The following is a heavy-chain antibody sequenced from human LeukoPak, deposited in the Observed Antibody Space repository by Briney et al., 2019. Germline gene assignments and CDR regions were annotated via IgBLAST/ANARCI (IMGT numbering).Heavy chain of an antibody. CDR3: ARDIQWLFDY. Sequence: SETLSLTCTVSGGSISSGSYYWSWIRQPAGKGLEWIGRIYTSGSTNYNPSLKSRVIISVDTPKNQFSLKLSSVTAADTAVYYCARDIQWLFDYWGQGTLVTVSP. CDR2: IYTSGST. V-gene: IGHV4-61*02. D-gene: IGHD6-19*01. J-gene: IGHJ4*02. CDR1: GGSISSGSYY.